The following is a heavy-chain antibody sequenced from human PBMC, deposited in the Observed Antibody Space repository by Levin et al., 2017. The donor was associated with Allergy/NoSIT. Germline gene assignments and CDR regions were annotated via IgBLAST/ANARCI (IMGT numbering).Heavy chain of an antibody. CDR3: ASGYYDYIWGSSKGPFDY. D-gene: IGHD3-16*01. J-gene: IGHJ4*02. Sequence: SVKVSCKASGGTFSSYAISWVRQAPGQGLEWMGGIIPIFGTANYAQKFQGRVTITADESTSTAYMELSSLRSEDTAVYYCASGYYDYIWGSSKGPFDYWGQGTLVTVSS. CDR2: IIPIFGTA. V-gene: IGHV1-69*13. CDR1: GGTFSSYA.